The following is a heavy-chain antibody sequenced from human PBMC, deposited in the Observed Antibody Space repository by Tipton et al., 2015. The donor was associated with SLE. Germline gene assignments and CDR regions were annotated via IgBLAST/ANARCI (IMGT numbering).Heavy chain of an antibody. J-gene: IGHJ3*02. Sequence: SLRLSCAASGFTFDDYAMHWVRQAPGKGLEWVSGISWNSGSIGYADSVKGRFTISRDNAKNSLYLQMNSLRAEDTAVYYCARDRGVARGAFDIWGQGTMVTVSS. D-gene: IGHD3-10*01. CDR1: GFTFDDYA. CDR2: ISWNSGSI. V-gene: IGHV3-9*01. CDR3: ARDRGVARGAFDI.